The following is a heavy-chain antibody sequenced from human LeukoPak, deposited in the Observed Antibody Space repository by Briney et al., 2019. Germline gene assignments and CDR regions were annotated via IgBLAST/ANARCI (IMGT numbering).Heavy chain of an antibody. Sequence: SETLSLTCTVSGGSIRSYYWSWIRQPAGKGLEWIGSIYHSGTTYYNPSLKSRVTISLDTSKNQLSLKLSSVTAADTAMYYCATSSAAPRPGYWGQGTLVTVSS. J-gene: IGHJ4*02. CDR2: IYHSGTT. V-gene: IGHV4-4*07. CDR3: ATSSAAPRPGY. CDR1: GGSIRSYY. D-gene: IGHD6-13*01.